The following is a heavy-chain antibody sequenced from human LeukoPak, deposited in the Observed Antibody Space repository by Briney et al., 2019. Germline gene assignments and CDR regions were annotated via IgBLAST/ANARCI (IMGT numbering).Heavy chain of an antibody. J-gene: IGHJ4*02. Sequence: GGSLRLSCAASGFTFSNYGVHWVRQAPGKGLEWVAVIRYDGSTKYYADYVKGRFTISRDNSKNTVYLEMNSLRAEDTAVYYCARELASGDWGQGTLVTVSS. V-gene: IGHV3-33*01. CDR3: ARELASGD. D-gene: IGHD6-13*01. CDR1: GFTFSNYG. CDR2: IRYDGSTK.